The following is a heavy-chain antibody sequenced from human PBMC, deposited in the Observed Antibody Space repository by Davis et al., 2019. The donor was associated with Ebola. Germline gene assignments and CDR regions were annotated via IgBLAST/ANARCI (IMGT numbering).Heavy chain of an antibody. CDR1: GFTFSNNW. CDR2: INRDGTTT. Sequence: PGGSLRLSCTVSGFTFSNNWMSWVRQVPGKGLVWVSSINRDGTTTTYADSVKGRFTISRDNSKNSLYLQMNSLRAEDTALYYCAKDYCSSTSCYFPTYGMDVWGQGTTVTVSS. V-gene: IGHV3-74*01. D-gene: IGHD2-2*01. J-gene: IGHJ6*02. CDR3: AKDYCSSTSCYFPTYGMDV.